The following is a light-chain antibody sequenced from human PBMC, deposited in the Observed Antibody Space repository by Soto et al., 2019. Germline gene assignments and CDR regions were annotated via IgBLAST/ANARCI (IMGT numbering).Light chain of an antibody. CDR2: YIS. CDR3: QQHNQWPIT. Sequence: EIVMTQSPATLSVSPGETASLSCRASQSAGNFLACYQQKPGQAPRLLIYYISTRATGIPARFSGSGSGTEFTLTITSLQSEDSAVYYCQQHNQWPITFGQGTRLEIK. CDR1: QSAGNF. J-gene: IGKJ5*01. V-gene: IGKV3D-15*01.